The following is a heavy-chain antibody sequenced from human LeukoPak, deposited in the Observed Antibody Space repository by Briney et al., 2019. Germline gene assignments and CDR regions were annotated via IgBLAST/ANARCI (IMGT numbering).Heavy chain of an antibody. CDR1: GFTFSKYA. V-gene: IGHV3-23*01. Sequence: GGSLTLSCVASGFTFSKYALVWVRQAPGQGLEWVSASSSGGANPLYADAVKGRFTISRDNSKNALYLQMNSLRAEDTAVYVCGRDPNGDYVGAFEFWGHGTTVIVSS. CDR2: SSSGGANP. D-gene: IGHD4-17*01. J-gene: IGHJ3*01. CDR3: GRDPNGDYVGAFEF.